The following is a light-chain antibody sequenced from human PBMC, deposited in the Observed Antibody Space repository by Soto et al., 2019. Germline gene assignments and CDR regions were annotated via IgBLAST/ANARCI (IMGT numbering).Light chain of an antibody. V-gene: IGKV3-11*01. Sequence: EIVLTQSPATLSLSPGERATLSCRASQSVGNNLAWYQQKPGQAPGLLIYDAVNRATGIPARFSGSGSGTDFTLTIGSLEPEDSGVYYCQQRINWPLTFGGGTKVDIK. CDR3: QQRINWPLT. CDR2: DAV. J-gene: IGKJ4*01. CDR1: QSVGNN.